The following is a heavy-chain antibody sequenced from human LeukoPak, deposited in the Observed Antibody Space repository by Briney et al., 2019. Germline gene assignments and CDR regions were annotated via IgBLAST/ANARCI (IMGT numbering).Heavy chain of an antibody. V-gene: IGHV4-4*07. CDR3: ARDRGTGNFDY. CDR1: GGSVSSYY. Sequence: PSETLSLTCTVSGGSVSSYYWSWIRQPAGKGLEWIGRIYTSGSTNFNPSLKSRVTISVDTSKNQFSLKLSSVTAADTAVYYCARDRGTGNFDYWGQGTLITASS. D-gene: IGHD3/OR15-3a*01. J-gene: IGHJ4*02. CDR2: IYTSGST.